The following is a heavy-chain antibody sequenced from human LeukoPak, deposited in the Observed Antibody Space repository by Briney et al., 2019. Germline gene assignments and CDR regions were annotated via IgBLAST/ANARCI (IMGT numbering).Heavy chain of an antibody. CDR2: ISYDGSNK. CDR1: GFTFSSYA. Sequence: GGSLRLSCAASGFTFSSYAMHWVRQAPSKGLEWVAVISYDGSNKYYADSVKGRFTISRDNSKNTLYLQMNSLRAEDTAVYYCARGKWELPFDYWGQGTLVTVSS. V-gene: IGHV3-30-3*01. J-gene: IGHJ4*02. D-gene: IGHD1-26*01. CDR3: ARGKWELPFDY.